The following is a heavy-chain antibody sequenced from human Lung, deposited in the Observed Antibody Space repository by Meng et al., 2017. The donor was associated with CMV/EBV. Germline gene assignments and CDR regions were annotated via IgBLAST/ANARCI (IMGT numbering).Heavy chain of an antibody. CDR3: AREAGGSGYDFGDY. D-gene: IGHD5-12*01. CDR2: INPNSGGT. J-gene: IGHJ4*01. Sequence: ASVXVSXKASGFFFTGYYMHWVRQAPGQGLEWMGWINPNSGGTKYAQKFQGRVTMTRDTSIRTAYMELRSLRSDDTAVYYCAREAGGSGYDFGDYWGKGTXVNGSS. CDR1: GFFFTGYY. V-gene: IGHV1-2*02.